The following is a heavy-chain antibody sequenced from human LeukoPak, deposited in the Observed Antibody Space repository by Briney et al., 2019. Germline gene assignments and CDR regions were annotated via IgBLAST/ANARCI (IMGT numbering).Heavy chain of an antibody. D-gene: IGHD6-13*01. Sequence: SETLSLTCTVSGGSISSYYWSWIRQPPGKGLEWIGYIYYSGSTNYNPSLKSRVTISVDTSKNQFSLKLSSVTAADTAVYYCARGADSSSWDFDYWGQGTLVTVS. CDR3: ARGADSSSWDFDY. CDR2: IYYSGST. V-gene: IGHV4-59*01. J-gene: IGHJ4*02. CDR1: GGSISSYY.